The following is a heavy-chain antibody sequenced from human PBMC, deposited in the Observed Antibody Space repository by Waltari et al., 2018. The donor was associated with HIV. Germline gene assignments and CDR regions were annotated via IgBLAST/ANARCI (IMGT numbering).Heavy chain of an antibody. CDR1: GFTFVDSV. V-gene: IGHV3-20*04. CDR2: STSDADKT. J-gene: IGHJ4*02. CDR3: TRTFGVVWGAPRFFDY. Sequence: EVRLLECGGKIVTPGGSLRLSCEASGFTFVDSVMNWVRQAPGQGLQWVSSSTSDADKTVYADALKGRATVSRANFKNTLFLEITNLRVEDTGTYYCTRTFGVVWGAPRFFDYWGRGTLVFVSS. D-gene: IGHD3-16*01.